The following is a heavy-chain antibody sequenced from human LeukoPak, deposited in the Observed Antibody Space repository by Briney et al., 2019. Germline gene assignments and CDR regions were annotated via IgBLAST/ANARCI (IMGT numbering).Heavy chain of an antibody. CDR2: ISGSGGST. V-gene: IGHV3-23*01. Sequence: PGGSLRLSCAASGFTFSSYAMSWVRQAPGKGLEWVSAISGSGGSTYYADSVKGRFIISRDNSKNTLSLQMNSLRADDTAVYYCTKGLSRGWYATFDNWGQGTLVIVSS. CDR3: TKGLSRGWYATFDN. J-gene: IGHJ4*02. D-gene: IGHD6-19*01. CDR1: GFTFSSYA.